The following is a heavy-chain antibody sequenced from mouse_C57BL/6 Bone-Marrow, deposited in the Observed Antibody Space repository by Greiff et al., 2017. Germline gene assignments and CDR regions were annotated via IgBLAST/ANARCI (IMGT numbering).Heavy chain of an antibody. CDR3: ATAYDGYLAWFAY. Sequence: EVQLVEPGPGLVKPSQSLSLTCSVTGYSITSGYYWNWIRQFPGNKLEWMGYISYDGSNNYNPSLKNRITITRDTSKNQFFLKLNSVTTEDTASYCGATAYDGYLAWFAYWGQGTLVTVSA. J-gene: IGHJ3*01. CDR1: GYSITSGYY. D-gene: IGHD2-3*01. CDR2: ISYDGSN. V-gene: IGHV3-6*01.